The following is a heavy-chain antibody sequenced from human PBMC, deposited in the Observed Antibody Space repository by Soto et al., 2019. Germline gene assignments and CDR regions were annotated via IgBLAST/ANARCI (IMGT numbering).Heavy chain of an antibody. CDR1: GDTFSTHT. Sequence: QVQLLQSGAEMKKPGSSVTVSCHASGDTFSTHTITWVRQAPGQGLEWVGRIIPLLCLTDYAPKFLGRVTIRADKATSTAYLVLSSLTSKDTALYYCARDQHCSVSTCFGYTDVWCTGTAVTVSS. D-gene: IGHD3-3*01. J-gene: IGHJ6*03. V-gene: IGHV1-69*08. CDR3: ARDQHCSVSTCFGYTDV. CDR2: IIPLLCLT.